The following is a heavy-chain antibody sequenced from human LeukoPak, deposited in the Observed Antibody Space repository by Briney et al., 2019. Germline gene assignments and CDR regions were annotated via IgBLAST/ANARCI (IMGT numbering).Heavy chain of an antibody. D-gene: IGHD3-10*01. J-gene: IGHJ5*02. CDR2: INHSGST. Sequence: SETLSLTCAVYGGSSSGYYWSWIRQPPGKGLEWIGEINHSGSTNYNPSLKSRVTISVDTSKNQFSLKLSSVTAADTAVYYCARRPDSGSWGQGTLVTVSS. CDR1: GGSSSGYY. CDR3: ARRPDSGS. V-gene: IGHV4-34*01.